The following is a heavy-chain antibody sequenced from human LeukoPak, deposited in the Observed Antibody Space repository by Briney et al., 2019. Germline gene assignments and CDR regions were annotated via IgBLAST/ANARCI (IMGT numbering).Heavy chain of an antibody. CDR1: GLSFSDYG. Sequence: GGSLRLSCVVSGLSFSDYGMHWVRQAPGKGLEWVAVISYDGSNKYYADSVRGRFTISRDNSKNTLYLQMNSLRAEDTAVYYFSKSTANSITIIIMIKPMDVRGQRTTVTVSS. CDR3: SKSTANSITIIIMIKPMDV. V-gene: IGHV3-30*18. CDR2: ISYDGSNK. J-gene: IGHJ6*02. D-gene: IGHD3-22*01.